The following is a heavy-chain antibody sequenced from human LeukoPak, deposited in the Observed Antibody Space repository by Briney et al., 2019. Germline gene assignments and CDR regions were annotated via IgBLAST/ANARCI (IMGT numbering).Heavy chain of an antibody. CDR2: ISAYNGNT. J-gene: IGHJ4*02. CDR1: GYTFTNYA. V-gene: IGHV1-18*01. D-gene: IGHD5-18*01. CDR3: ARVEDTAVLTIERPFDY. Sequence: ASVKVSCKASGYTFTNYAINWVRQAPGQGLEWMGWISAYNGNTNSAQNVQGRVTMTTDTSTSTVYMELRSLRSDDTAVYYCARVEDTAVLTIERPFDYWGQGTLVTASS.